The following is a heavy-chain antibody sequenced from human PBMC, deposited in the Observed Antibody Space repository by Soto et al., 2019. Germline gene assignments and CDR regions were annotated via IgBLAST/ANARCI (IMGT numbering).Heavy chain of an antibody. V-gene: IGHV4-59*01. CDR1: GGSISSYY. J-gene: IGHJ6*02. Sequence: LSLTCTVSGGSISSYYWSWIRQPPGKALEWVGYIYYSGSSNYNPALKSRVTISVDTSKNQFSLKLSSVTAADTAVYYCARDQAYSSGWDDDYYYYGMDVWGQGTTVTVSS. CDR2: IYYSGSS. CDR3: ARDQAYSSGWDDDYYYYGMDV. D-gene: IGHD6-19*01.